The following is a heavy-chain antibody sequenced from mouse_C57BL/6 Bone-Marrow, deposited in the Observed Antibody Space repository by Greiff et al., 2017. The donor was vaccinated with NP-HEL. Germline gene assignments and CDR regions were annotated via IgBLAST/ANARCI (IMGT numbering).Heavy chain of an antibody. CDR1: GYTFTSYW. D-gene: IGHD2-1*01. CDR3: ARFYGNGGYAMDY. Sequence: VQLQQSGAELVRPGSSVKLSCKASGYTFTSYWMHWVKQRPIQGLEWIGNIDPSDSETHYNQKFKDKATLTVDKSSSTAYMQLSSLTSEDSAVYYCARFYGNGGYAMDYWGQGTSVTVSS. CDR2: IDPSDSET. V-gene: IGHV1-52*01. J-gene: IGHJ4*01.